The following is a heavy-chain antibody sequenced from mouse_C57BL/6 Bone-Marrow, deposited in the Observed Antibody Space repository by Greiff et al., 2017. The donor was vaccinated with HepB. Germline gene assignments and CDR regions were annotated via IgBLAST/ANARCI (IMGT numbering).Heavy chain of an antibody. CDR2: IYPRSGNT. CDR1: GYTFTSYG. V-gene: IGHV1-81*01. Sequence: VQLQQSGAELARPGASVKLSCKASGYTFTSYGISWVKQRTGQGLEWIGEIYPRSGNTYYNEKFKGKATLTAEKSSSTAYMELRSLTSADSAVYFCARFYDGYPYYFDYWGQGTTLTVSS. J-gene: IGHJ2*01. D-gene: IGHD2-3*01. CDR3: ARFYDGYPYYFDY.